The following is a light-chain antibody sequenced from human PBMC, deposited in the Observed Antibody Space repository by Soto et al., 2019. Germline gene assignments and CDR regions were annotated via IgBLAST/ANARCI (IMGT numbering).Light chain of an antibody. J-gene: IGKJ5*01. V-gene: IGKV3-11*01. CDR1: QSVSSY. CDR2: DAS. CDR3: QQRNNWPRGT. Sequence: EIVLTQSPATLSLSPGERATPSCRASQSVSSYLAWYQQKPGQAPRLLIYDASNRATGIPARFSGSGSGTDFTLTISSLEPEDFAVYYCQQRNNWPRGTFGQGTRLEIK.